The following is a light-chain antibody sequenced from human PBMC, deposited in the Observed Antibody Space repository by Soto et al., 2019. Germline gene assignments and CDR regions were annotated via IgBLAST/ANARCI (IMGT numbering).Light chain of an antibody. CDR3: QQYGSSRDT. CDR2: GAS. V-gene: IGKV3-20*01. CDR1: QSVSGGNS. Sequence: EIVLTQSPGTQSLSPGERATLSCRASQSVSGGNSLAWYQHKPGQAPRLLIYGASNRATGTPDKFSGSGSGTDYTLTISRLEPEDFAVYYCQQYGSSRDTFGQGTKLEIK. J-gene: IGKJ2*01.